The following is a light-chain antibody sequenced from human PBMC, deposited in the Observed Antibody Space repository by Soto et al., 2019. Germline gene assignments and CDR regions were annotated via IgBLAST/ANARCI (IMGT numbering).Light chain of an antibody. Sequence: EIVMTQSPATLSVSPGGRATLSCRASQTISGTLAWYQQKPGQAPRLLIYDTSTRATGIPARFSGSGSGTDFTLTINRLEPEDFAVYYCQLYGTSPPFGQGTRLEIK. CDR1: QTISGT. J-gene: IGKJ5*01. CDR2: DTS. V-gene: IGKV3-15*01. CDR3: QLYGTSPP.